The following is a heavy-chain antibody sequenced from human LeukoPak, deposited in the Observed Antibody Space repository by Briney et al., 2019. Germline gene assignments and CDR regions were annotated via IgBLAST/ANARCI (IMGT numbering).Heavy chain of an antibody. CDR3: ARDVSSSFNWFDP. CDR1: GGSISSGGYS. D-gene: IGHD6-13*01. Sequence: PSETLSLTCAVSGGSISSGGYSWSWVRQPPGKGLEWIGYIYHSGSTYYNPSLKSRVTISVDRSKNQFSLKLSSVTAADTALYYCARDVSSSFNWFDPWGQGTLVSVSS. CDR2: IYHSGST. V-gene: IGHV4-30-2*01. J-gene: IGHJ5*02.